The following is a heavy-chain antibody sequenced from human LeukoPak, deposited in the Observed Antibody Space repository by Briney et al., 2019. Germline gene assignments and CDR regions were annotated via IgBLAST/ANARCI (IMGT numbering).Heavy chain of an antibody. Sequence: GWSLRLSCAASVFTFSGYWMHWVRQAPGKGLEWVSRINEVASIITYAHSVKGRFIISRDNTKNSLNLQMNSLRAEDTAVYYCVRDRILVWNPWDDFEFWGQGTLVTVSS. CDR1: VFTFSGYW. CDR2: INEVASII. V-gene: IGHV3-74*01. CDR3: VRDRILVWNPWDDFEF. D-gene: IGHD1-26*01. J-gene: IGHJ4*02.